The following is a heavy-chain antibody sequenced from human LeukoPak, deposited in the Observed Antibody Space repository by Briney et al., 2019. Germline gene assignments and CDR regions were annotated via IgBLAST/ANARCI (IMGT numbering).Heavy chain of an antibody. Sequence: GGSLRLSCAASGFTFSSYGMHWVRQAPGKGLEWVAVISYDGSNKYYADSVKGRFTISRDNSKNTLYLQMNSLRAGDTAVYYCAKDAVSYFDCWGQGTLVTVSS. D-gene: IGHD3-10*01. CDR3: AKDAVSYFDC. CDR1: GFTFSSYG. J-gene: IGHJ4*02. CDR2: ISYDGSNK. V-gene: IGHV3-30*18.